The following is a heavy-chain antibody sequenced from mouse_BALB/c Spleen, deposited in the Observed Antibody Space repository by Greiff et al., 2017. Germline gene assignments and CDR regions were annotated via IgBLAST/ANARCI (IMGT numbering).Heavy chain of an antibody. V-gene: IGHV3-2*02. Sequence: EVQLQQSGPGLVKPSQSLSLTCTVTGYSITSDYAWNWIRQFPGNKLEWMGYISYSGSTSYNPSLKSRISITRDTSKNQFFLQLNSVTTEDTATYYCARRLGRYAMDYWGQGTSVTVSS. CDR1: GYSITSDYA. CDR2: ISYSGST. D-gene: IGHD4-1*01. J-gene: IGHJ4*01. CDR3: ARRLGRYAMDY.